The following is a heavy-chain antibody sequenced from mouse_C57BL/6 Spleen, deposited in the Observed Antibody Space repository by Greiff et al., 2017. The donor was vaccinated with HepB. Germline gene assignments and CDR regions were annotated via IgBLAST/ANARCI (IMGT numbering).Heavy chain of an antibody. CDR2: IWGGGST. V-gene: IGHV2-9*01. J-gene: IGHJ1*03. CDR1: GFSLTSYG. D-gene: IGHD1-1*01. Sequence: VKLQESGPGLVAPSQSLSITCTVSGFSLTSYGVDWVRQPPGKGLEWLGVIWGGGSTNYNSALMSRLSISKDNSKSQVFLKMNSLQTDDTAMYYCAKRYYGSSYEDWYFDVWGTGTTVTVSS. CDR3: AKRYYGSSYEDWYFDV.